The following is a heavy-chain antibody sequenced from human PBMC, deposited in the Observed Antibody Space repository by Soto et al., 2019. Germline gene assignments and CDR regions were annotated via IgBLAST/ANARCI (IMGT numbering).Heavy chain of an antibody. D-gene: IGHD2-15*01. CDR3: ALREMGCSGGSCYSLHYYYYYMDV. J-gene: IGHJ6*03. CDR2: ISGSGGST. V-gene: IGHV3-23*01. CDR1: GFTFSSYA. Sequence: GGSLRLSCAASGFTFSSYAMSWVRQAPEKGLEWVSAISGSGGSTYYAESVKGRFTISRDNSKNTLYLQMNSLRAEDTAVYYCALREMGCSGGSCYSLHYYYYYMDVWGKGTTVTVSS.